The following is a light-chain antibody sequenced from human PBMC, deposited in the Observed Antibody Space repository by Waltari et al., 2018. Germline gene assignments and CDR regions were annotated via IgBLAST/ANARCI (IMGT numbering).Light chain of an antibody. Sequence: DIQMTQSPSSLSASIGDRVAITCRATEIIGTYVNWYQHKPGQAPKLLIYTASTLKNGVPTRFSGSGSGTDFTLTISSLQPEDFATYFCQQSFTTPRTFGQGTTLEIK. CDR2: TAS. CDR1: EIIGTY. V-gene: IGKV1-39*01. J-gene: IGKJ2*02. CDR3: QQSFTTPRT.